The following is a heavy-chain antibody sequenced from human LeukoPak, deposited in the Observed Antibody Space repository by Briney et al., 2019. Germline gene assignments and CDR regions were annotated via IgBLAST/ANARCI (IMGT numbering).Heavy chain of an antibody. CDR1: GGSISSGDYY. CDR2: INHSGST. V-gene: IGHV4-39*07. D-gene: IGHD4-23*01. CDR3: ARGDDYGGNVDY. J-gene: IGHJ4*02. Sequence: PSETLSLTCTVSGGSISSGDYYWSWIRQPPGKGLEWIGEINHSGSTNYNPSLKSRVTISVDTSKNQFSLKLSSVTAADTAVYYCARGDDYGGNVDYWGQGTLVTVSS.